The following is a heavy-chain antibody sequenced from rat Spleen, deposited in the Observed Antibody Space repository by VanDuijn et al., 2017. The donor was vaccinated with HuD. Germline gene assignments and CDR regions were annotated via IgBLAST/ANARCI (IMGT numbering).Heavy chain of an antibody. CDR3: ARQDYGYGSYWYFDF. V-gene: IGHV5-7*01. CDR2: ITYDSRHS. D-gene: IGHD1-7*01. Sequence: EVQLVESGGGLVQPGRSLNLSCAASGFTFSDYNMVWVRQAPNKGLEWIATITYDSRHSYYRNSMRGRFTISRDNAKTTLYLQMDSLRSEDTATYYCARQDYGYGSYWYFDFWGPGTMVTVSS. CDR1: GFTFSDYN. J-gene: IGHJ1*01.